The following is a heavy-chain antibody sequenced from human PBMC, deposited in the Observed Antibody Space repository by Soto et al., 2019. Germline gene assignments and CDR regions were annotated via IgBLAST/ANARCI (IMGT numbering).Heavy chain of an antibody. J-gene: IGHJ4*02. CDR2: IYHSGST. V-gene: IGHV4-4*02. CDR3: AVGTYYYDSSGYDYDY. Sequence: QVQLQESGPGLVKPSGTLSLTCAVSGGSISSSNWWSWVRQPPGKGLEWIGEIYHSGSTNYNPSLQRRVTISVAKSKSQFSLKLSSVTAADTAVYYCAVGTYYYDSSGYDYDYWGQGTLVTVSS. D-gene: IGHD3-22*01. CDR1: GGSISSSNW.